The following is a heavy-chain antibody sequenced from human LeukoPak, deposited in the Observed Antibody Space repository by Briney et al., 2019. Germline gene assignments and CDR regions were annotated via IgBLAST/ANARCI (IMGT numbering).Heavy chain of an antibody. D-gene: IGHD2-2*01. CDR1: GYTFTGYY. Sequence: GASVKVSCKASGYTFTGYYMHWVRQAPGQGXEWMGWINPNSGGTNYAQKFQGRVTMTRDTSISTAYMELSRLRSDDTAVYYCAREVPAATQPSSSGRRINWFDPWGQGTLVTVSS. CDR3: AREVPAATQPSSSGRRINWFDP. CDR2: INPNSGGT. V-gene: IGHV1-2*02. J-gene: IGHJ5*02.